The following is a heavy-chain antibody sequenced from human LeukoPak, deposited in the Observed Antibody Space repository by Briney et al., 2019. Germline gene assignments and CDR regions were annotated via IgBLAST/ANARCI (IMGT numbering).Heavy chain of an antibody. CDR1: GYTLTELS. Sequence: ASVKVSCKVSGYTLTELSMHWVRQAPGKGLEWMGGFDTEDGETIYAQKFKGRVTMTEDTSTDTAYMELSSLRSEDTAVYYCATAPPRGYSYGYDWFDPWGQGTLVTVSS. CDR2: FDTEDGET. CDR3: ATAPPRGYSYGYDWFDP. V-gene: IGHV1-24*01. D-gene: IGHD5-18*01. J-gene: IGHJ5*02.